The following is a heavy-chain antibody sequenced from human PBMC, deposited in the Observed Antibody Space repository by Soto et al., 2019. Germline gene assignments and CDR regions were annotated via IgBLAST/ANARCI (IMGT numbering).Heavy chain of an antibody. CDR3: ARDGDYVWGSYRWSDAFDI. D-gene: IGHD3-16*02. J-gene: IGHJ3*02. Sequence: EVQLLESGGGLVQPGGSLRLSCAASGFTFSSYAMSWVRQAPGKGLEWVSAISGSSSYIYYADSVKGRFTISRDNAKNSLYLQMNSLRAEDTAVYYCARDGDYVWGSYRWSDAFDIWGQGTMVTVSS. CDR2: ISGSSSYI. CDR1: GFTFSSYA. V-gene: IGHV3-21*01.